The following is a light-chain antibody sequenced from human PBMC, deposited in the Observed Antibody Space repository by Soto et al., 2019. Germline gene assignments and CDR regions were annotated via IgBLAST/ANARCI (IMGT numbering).Light chain of an antibody. CDR2: GAS. CDR1: QSVSNSY. V-gene: IGKV3-20*01. Sequence: EIVLTQSPGTLSLSPGERATLSCRASQSVSNSYLAWYQQKPGRAPRLLIYGASSRATDIPDRFSGSGSGTDFTLTISSLEPVDSAVYYCQQYGSSPTTFGQGTKVDIK. CDR3: QQYGSSPTT. J-gene: IGKJ1*01.